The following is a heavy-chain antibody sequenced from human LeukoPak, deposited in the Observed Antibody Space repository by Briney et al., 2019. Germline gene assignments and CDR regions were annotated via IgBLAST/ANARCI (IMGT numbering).Heavy chain of an antibody. Sequence: SETLSLTCTVSGGSISSGGYYWSWIRQHPGKGLEWIGYIYYSGSTYYNPSLKSRVTISVDTSKNQFSLKLSSVSAADTAVYYCARAHRYCSSTSCQYYFDHWGQGTLVTVSS. CDR1: GGSISSGGYY. CDR2: IYYSGST. D-gene: IGHD2-2*01. CDR3: ARAHRYCSSTSCQYYFDH. V-gene: IGHV4-31*03. J-gene: IGHJ4*02.